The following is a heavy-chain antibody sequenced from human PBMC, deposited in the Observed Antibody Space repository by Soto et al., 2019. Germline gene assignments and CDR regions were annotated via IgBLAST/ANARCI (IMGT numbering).Heavy chain of an antibody. J-gene: IGHJ6*02. CDR1: GGTFSSYA. V-gene: IGHV1-69*01. CDR2: IIPIFGTA. Sequence: QVQLVQSGAEVKKPGSSVKVSCKASGGTFSSYAISWVRQAPGQGLEWMGGIIPIFGTANYAQKFQGRVTITADESTSTAYMELGSLRSEDTAVYYCARAYGDYVDYYYYYGMDVWGQGTTVTVSS. CDR3: ARAYGDYVDYYYYYGMDV. D-gene: IGHD4-17*01.